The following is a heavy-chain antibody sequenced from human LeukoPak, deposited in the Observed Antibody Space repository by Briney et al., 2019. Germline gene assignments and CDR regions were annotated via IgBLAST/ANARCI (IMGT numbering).Heavy chain of an antibody. D-gene: IGHD1-1*01. CDR3: VNGPDAFDI. CDR1: GGSISSYY. Sequence: PSETLSLTCTVSGGSISSYYWSWIRQPPGKGLEWIGTIYHSGSTYYNPSLKSRVTISVDTSKNQFSLKLSSVTAADTAVYYRVNGPDAFDIWGQGTLVIVS. V-gene: IGHV4-59*04. CDR2: IYHSGST. J-gene: IGHJ3*02.